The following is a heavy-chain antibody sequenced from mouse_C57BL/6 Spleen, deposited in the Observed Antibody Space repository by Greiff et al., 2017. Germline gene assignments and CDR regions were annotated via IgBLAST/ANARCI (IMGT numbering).Heavy chain of an antibody. V-gene: IGHV1-74*01. CDR1: GYTFTSYW. J-gene: IGHJ1*03. D-gene: IGHD2-4*01. Sequence: QVQLQQPGAELVKPGASVKVSCKASGYTFTSYWMHWVKQRPGQGLEWIGRIHPSDSDTNYNQKFKGKATLTVDKSSSTAYMQLSILTSEYSAVYYCTYYDYDAGNWYFDVWGTGTTVTVSS. CDR3: TYYDYDAGNWYFDV. CDR2: IHPSDSDT.